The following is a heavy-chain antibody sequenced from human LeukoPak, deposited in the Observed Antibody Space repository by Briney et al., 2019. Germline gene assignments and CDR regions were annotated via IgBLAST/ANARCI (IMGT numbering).Heavy chain of an antibody. CDR2: IYPGDSDT. J-gene: IGHJ5*02. CDR1: GYSFTSYW. Sequence: GESLKISCKGSGYSFTSYWIGWVRQMPGKGLEWMGIIYPGDSDTRYSPSFQGQVTISADKSISTAYLQWSSLKASDTAMYYCARHAAAYCSSTSCDQNWFDPWGQGTLVTVSS. V-gene: IGHV5-51*01. CDR3: ARHAAAYCSSTSCDQNWFDP. D-gene: IGHD2-2*01.